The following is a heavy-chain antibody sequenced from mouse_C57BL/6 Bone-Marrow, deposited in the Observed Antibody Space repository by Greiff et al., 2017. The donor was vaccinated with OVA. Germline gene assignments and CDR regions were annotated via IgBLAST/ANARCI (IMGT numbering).Heavy chain of an antibody. D-gene: IGHD2-4*01. CDR3: ARPRSYYDYAGFAY. CDR1: GYAFTNYL. V-gene: IGHV1-54*01. J-gene: IGHJ3*01. Sequence: VQLQQSGAELVRPGTSVKVSCKASGYAFTNYLIEWVKQRPGQGLEWIGVINPGSGGTNYNEKFKGKATLTADKSSSTAYMQLSSLTSEDSAVYFGARPRSYYDYAGFAYGGQGTLVTVSA. CDR2: INPGSGGT.